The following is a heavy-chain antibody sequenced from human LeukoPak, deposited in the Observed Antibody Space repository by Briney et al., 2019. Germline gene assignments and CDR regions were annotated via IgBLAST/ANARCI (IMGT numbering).Heavy chain of an antibody. D-gene: IGHD6-19*01. CDR2: INHSGTN. J-gene: IGHJ6*03. CDR1: GGSFSDYY. V-gene: IGHV4-34*01. CDR3: ARGEGTLAGRRWPYSFYYYVDV. Sequence: SETLSLTCVVYGGSFSDYYWTWVRQPPGKGLEWIGEINHSGTNNYNPSLKSRVTISINKCKNQFSLKLNSVTAADTAVYYCARGEGTLAGRRWPYSFYYYVDVWGKGTTVTVSS.